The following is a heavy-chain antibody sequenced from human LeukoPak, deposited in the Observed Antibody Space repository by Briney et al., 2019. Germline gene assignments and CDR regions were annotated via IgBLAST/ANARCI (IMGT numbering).Heavy chain of an antibody. CDR1: GFSLSTSGVG. V-gene: IGHV2-5*01. CDR2: IYWNNDN. Sequence: SGPTLVHPTQPLTLTFTFSGFSLSTSGVGVGWIRQPPGKALEWLALIYWNNDNRYSPSLKTRLTITKDTSKNQVVLTMTEMDPVDTATYYCAHYGDYRFMYYFDYWGQGTLVTVSS. D-gene: IGHD4-17*01. CDR3: AHYGDYRFMYYFDY. J-gene: IGHJ4*02.